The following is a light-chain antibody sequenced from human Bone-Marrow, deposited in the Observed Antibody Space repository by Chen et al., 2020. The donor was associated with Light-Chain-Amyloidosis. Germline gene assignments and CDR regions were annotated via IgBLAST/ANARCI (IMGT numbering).Light chain of an antibody. CDR2: EVT. V-gene: IGLV2-23*02. J-gene: IGLJ2*01. Sequence: QSALIQPASVSGSPGQSITISCTGTSSDVGTYNLVSWYQQRPGQAHKLLIFEVTKRPSGISHRFSGSMSGTTASLTISGLQAGDEGDYYCSSYMVLTTSWVFGGGTKVTV. CDR1: SSDVGTYNL. CDR3: SSYMVLTTSWV.